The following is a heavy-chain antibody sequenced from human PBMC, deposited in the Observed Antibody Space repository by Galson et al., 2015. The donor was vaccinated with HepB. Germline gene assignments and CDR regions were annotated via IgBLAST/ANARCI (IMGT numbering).Heavy chain of an antibody. V-gene: IGHV2-5*02. J-gene: IGHJ4*02. Sequence: ALVKPTQTLTLTCTFSGFSLRTSGVGVGWIRQPPGKALEWLALIYWDDDKRYSPSLKSRLTITKDTSKNQVVLTMTNMDPVDTATYYCAHSHEKKPYYYDSSGYYSFDYWGQGTLVTVSS. CDR2: IYWDDDK. CDR3: AHSHEKKPYYYDSSGYYSFDY. D-gene: IGHD3-22*01. CDR1: GFSLRTSGVG.